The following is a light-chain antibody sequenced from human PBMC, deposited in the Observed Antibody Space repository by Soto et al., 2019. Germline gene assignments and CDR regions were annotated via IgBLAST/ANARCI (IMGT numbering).Light chain of an antibody. CDR3: QQYDNLPYT. J-gene: IGKJ3*01. V-gene: IGKV1-33*01. CDR1: QDISNY. Sequence: DIQMTQSPSSLSASVGDRVTITCQASQDISNYLNWYQQKPGKAPKLLIYDASNLETGVPPRFSGSGSGTDFTFTISSLQPEDISTYYCQQYDNLPYTFRPRTKVDI. CDR2: DAS.